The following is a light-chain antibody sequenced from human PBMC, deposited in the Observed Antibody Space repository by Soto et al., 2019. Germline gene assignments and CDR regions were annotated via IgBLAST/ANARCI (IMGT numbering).Light chain of an antibody. CDR2: TAS. J-gene: IGKJ4*01. CDR1: QDINKW. CDR3: QQGKRFPLT. Sequence: DIPMTQSPSSVSASVGDRVTITCRASQDINKWLAWYQQKPGLAPNLVIYTASRLHGGGPSRFSGSASGTDFTLTISSLQPEDVATYYCQQGKRFPLTFGGGTKLEI. V-gene: IGKV1-12*01.